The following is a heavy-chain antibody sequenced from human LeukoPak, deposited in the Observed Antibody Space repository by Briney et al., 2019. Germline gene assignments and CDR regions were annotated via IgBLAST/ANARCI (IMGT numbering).Heavy chain of an antibody. Sequence: GGALRLSCAASRFTFSDYYMSWIRQAPGKGLEWVSYISSSSGYTNYADSVKGRFTISRDKAKNSLYLQMNSLRAEDTAVYYCARCDPLWYFDLWGRGTLVTVSS. CDR2: ISSSSGYT. CDR1: RFTFSDYY. V-gene: IGHV3-11*03. J-gene: IGHJ2*01. CDR3: ARCDPLWYFDL.